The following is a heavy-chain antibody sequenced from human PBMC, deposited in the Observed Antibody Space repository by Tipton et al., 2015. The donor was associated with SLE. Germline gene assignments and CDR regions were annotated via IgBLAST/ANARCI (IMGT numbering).Heavy chain of an antibody. J-gene: IGHJ6*03. Sequence: GSLRLSCAVYGGSFSGYYWSWIRQPPGKGLEWIGEINHSGSTNYNPSLKSRVTISVDTSKNQFSLKLSSVTAADTAVYYCARQPVYYYYYMDVWGKGTTVTVSS. V-gene: IGHV4-34*01. CDR2: INHSGST. CDR3: ARQPVYYYYYMDV. CDR1: GGSFSGYY.